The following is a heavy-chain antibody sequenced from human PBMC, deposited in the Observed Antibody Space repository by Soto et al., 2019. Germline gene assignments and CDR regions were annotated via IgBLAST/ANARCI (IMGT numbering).Heavy chain of an antibody. D-gene: IGHD5-12*01. V-gene: IGHV3-48*03. CDR1: GFTFSIYE. CDR3: AREYSGYDHFSYYYYYGMDV. Sequence: GSLRLSCAASGFTFSIYEMNWVRQAPGKGLEWVSYISSSGSTIYYADSVKGRFTISRDNAKNSLYLQMNSLRAEDTAVYYCAREYSGYDHFSYYYYYGMDVWGQGTTVTVSS. CDR2: ISSSGSTI. J-gene: IGHJ6*02.